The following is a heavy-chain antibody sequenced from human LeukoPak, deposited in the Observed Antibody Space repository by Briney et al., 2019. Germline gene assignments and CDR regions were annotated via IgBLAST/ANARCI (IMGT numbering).Heavy chain of an antibody. D-gene: IGHD2-21*02. V-gene: IGHV4-59*01. CDR2: IYYSGST. CDR3: ARGTIGGLLFRFDY. Sequence: SETLSLTCTVSGGSIGSYYWSWIRQPPGKGLEWIGYIYYSGSTNYNPSLKSRVTISVDTSKNQFSLKLSSVTAADTAVYYCARGTIGGLLFRFDYWGQGTLVTVSS. J-gene: IGHJ4*02. CDR1: GGSIGSYY.